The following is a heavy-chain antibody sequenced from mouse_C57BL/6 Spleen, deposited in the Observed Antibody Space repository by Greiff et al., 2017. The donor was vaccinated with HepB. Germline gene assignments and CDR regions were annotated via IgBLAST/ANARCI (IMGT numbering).Heavy chain of an antibody. V-gene: IGHV1-22*01. Sequence: VQLQQSGPELVKPGASVKMSCKASGYTFTDYNMHWVKQSHGKSLEWIGYINPNNGGTSYNQKFKGKATLTVNKSSSTAYMELRSLTSEDSAVYYCAREGNYGSSWYFDYWGQGTTLTVSS. CDR3: AREGNYGSSWYFDY. CDR1: GYTFTDYN. D-gene: IGHD1-1*01. CDR2: INPNNGGT. J-gene: IGHJ2*01.